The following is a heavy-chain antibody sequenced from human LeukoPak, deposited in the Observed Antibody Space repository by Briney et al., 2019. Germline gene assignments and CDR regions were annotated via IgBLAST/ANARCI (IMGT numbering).Heavy chain of an antibody. CDR1: GFIFEDYT. Sequence: GGSLRLSCAASGFIFEDYTMHWVRQVPGKTLEWVSLVNWHGTTYYADSLKGRFTISRDNSKNSLYLQMDSPRTADTAFYYCAKDLTYESSGSVIDHWGLGTLVTVSS. CDR2: VNWHGTT. CDR3: AKDLTYESSGSVIDH. V-gene: IGHV3-43*01. D-gene: IGHD3-22*01. J-gene: IGHJ4*02.